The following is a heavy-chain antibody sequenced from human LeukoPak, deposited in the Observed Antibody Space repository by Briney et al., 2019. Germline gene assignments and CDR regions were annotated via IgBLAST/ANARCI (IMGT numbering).Heavy chain of an antibody. CDR2: INPNSGGT. CDR1: GYTFTGYY. Sequence: ASVKVSCKASGYTFTGYYMHWVRQAPGRGLEWMGWINPNSGGTNYAQKFQGRVTMTRDTSISTAYMELSRLRSDDTAVYYCARTYSGSYSGDYWGQGTLVTVSS. J-gene: IGHJ4*02. D-gene: IGHD1-26*01. V-gene: IGHV1-2*02. CDR3: ARTYSGSYSGDY.